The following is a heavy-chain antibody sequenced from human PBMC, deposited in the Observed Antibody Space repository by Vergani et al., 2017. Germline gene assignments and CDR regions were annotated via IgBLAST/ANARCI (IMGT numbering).Heavy chain of an antibody. CDR1: GFTFTSSA. J-gene: IGHJ4*02. D-gene: IGHD3-10*01. Sequence: QMQLVQSGPEVKKPGTSVKVSCKASGFTFTSSAVQWVRQARGQRLEWIGWIVVGSGNTNYAQKFQERVTITRDMSTSTAYLQWSSLKASDTAMYYCASGVRGIWFGELGTFDYWGQGTLVTVSS. V-gene: IGHV1-58*01. CDR2: IVVGSGNT. CDR3: ASGVRGIWFGELGTFDY.